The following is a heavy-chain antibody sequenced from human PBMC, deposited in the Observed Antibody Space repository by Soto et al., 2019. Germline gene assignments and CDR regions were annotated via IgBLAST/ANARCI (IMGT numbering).Heavy chain of an antibody. J-gene: IGHJ4*02. V-gene: IGHV4-39*01. CDR1: GGSISSSSYY. D-gene: IGHD3-3*01. Sequence: SETLSLTCTVSGGSISSSSYYWGWIRQPPGKGLEWIGSIYYSGSTYYNPSLKSRVTISVDTSKNQFSLKLSSVTAADTAVYYCARHPPSIFGVVNGVFDYWGQGTLVTVSS. CDR3: ARHPPSIFGVVNGVFDY. CDR2: IYYSGST.